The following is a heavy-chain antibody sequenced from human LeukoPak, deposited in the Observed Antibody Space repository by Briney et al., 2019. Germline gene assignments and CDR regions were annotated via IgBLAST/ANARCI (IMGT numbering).Heavy chain of an antibody. V-gene: IGHV4-59*01. D-gene: IGHD4/OR15-4a*01. CDR2: IYYSGTT. CDR3: AREDPQTKVPEGMDV. CDR1: GGTISGYY. Sequence: SETLSLTCIVSGGTISGYYWSWIWQSPGKGLEWIGYIYYSGTTNYNPSLKSRVTISVDTSKNQFSLKLSSVTAADTAVYYCAREDPQTKVPEGMDVWGQGTTVTVSS. J-gene: IGHJ6*02.